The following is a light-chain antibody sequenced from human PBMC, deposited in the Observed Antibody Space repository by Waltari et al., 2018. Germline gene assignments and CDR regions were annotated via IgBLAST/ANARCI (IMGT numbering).Light chain of an antibody. J-gene: IGLJ3*02. Sequence: YLLTQPPSLSVAPGQTARIPCEGNIIATTTVTWYQQMPGQAPVLVVHDDSDRPSGIPERLSGSSSGNTATLTISRVEAGDEADYYCQVWDSSNDYWMFGGGTKLTVL. CDR1: IIATTT. CDR3: QVWDSSNDYWM. V-gene: IGLV3-21*02. CDR2: DDS.